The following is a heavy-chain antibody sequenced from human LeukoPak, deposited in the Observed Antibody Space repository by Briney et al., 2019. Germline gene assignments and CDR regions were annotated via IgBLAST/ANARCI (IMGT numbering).Heavy chain of an antibody. J-gene: IGHJ4*02. V-gene: IGHV3-30*02. CDR3: VKDVSTGWSFDS. D-gene: IGHD6-19*01. CDR2: ISYDGSDK. Sequence: GGSLRLSCAASGFTYHNYGMHWVRQAPGKGLEWVTFISYDGSDKSYADSVKGRFIISRDNSKKTLYVQMNSLTTDDTAVYYCVKDVSTGWSFDSWGQGTLVTVSS. CDR1: GFTYHNYG.